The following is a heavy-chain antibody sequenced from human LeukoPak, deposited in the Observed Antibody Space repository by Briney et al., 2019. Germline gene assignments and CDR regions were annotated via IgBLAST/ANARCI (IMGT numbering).Heavy chain of an antibody. Sequence: ASVKVSCKASGYTFTSYYMHWVRQAPGQGLEWMGMINPSDGSTSYAQKFQGRVTMTREMSTSTLYMELSSLRSEDTAVYYCARDPGYGYYNKAFDYWGKGTLVTVSS. J-gene: IGHJ4*02. CDR1: GYTFTSYY. CDR2: INPSDGST. CDR3: ARDPGYGYYNKAFDY. D-gene: IGHD4-17*01. V-gene: IGHV1-46*01.